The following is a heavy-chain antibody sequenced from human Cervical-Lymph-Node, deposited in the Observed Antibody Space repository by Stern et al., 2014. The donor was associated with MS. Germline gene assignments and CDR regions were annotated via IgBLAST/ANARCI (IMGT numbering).Heavy chain of an antibody. J-gene: IGHJ1*01. CDR3: VRGYYDILTAVQY. V-gene: IGHV5-51*01. D-gene: IGHD3-9*01. Sequence: VQLVQSGAEMKKPGESLTISCKGSGYIFSSYWIGWVRQMPGKGLEWMGIIYPGDSDTRYGSSSQGQVTISVDKSITTAYLQWSSLKASDTATYYCVRGYYDILTAVQYWGQGTLVTVSS. CDR2: IYPGDSDT. CDR1: GYIFSSYW.